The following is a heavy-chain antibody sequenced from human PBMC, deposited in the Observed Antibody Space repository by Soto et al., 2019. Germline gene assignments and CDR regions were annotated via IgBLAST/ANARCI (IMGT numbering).Heavy chain of an antibody. V-gene: IGHV3-33*01. Sequence: GMHWVRQAPGKGLEWVAVIWYDGSNKYYADSVKGRFTISRDNSKNTLYLQMNSLRAEDTAVYYCARDGRITIFGVVTDAFDIWGQGTMVTV. J-gene: IGHJ3*02. D-gene: IGHD3-3*01. CDR2: IWYDGSNK. CDR3: ARDGRITIFGVVTDAFDI. CDR1: G.